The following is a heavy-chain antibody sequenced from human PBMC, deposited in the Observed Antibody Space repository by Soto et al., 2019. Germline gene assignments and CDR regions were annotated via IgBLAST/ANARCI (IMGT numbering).Heavy chain of an antibody. CDR1: GGSFTYT. D-gene: IGHD5-18*01. CDR2: IIPIFGTA. CDR3: ARLHSHGTYGMDV. J-gene: IGHJ6*02. Sequence: SVKVSCKASGGSFTYTLSWVRQAPGQGLEWMGGIIPIFGTANYAQKSQGRVTITADESTKTAYMELSTLRSEDTAVYYCARLHSHGTYGMDVWGQGTTVTVSS. V-gene: IGHV1-69*13.